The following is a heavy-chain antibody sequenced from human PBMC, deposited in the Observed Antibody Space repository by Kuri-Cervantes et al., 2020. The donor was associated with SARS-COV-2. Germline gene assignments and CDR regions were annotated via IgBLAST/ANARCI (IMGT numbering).Heavy chain of an antibody. V-gene: IGHV3-30*02. CDR3: AKGHCTNGVCLDYFDY. CDR1: GFTFSSYG. J-gene: IGHJ4*02. Sequence: GGSLRLSCAASGFTFSSYGTRWVRQAPGKGLEWVAFIRYDGSNKYYADSVKGRFTISRDNSKNTLYLQMNSLRAEDTAVYYCAKGHCTNGVCLDYFDYWGQGTLVTVSS. CDR2: IRYDGSNK. D-gene: IGHD2-8*01.